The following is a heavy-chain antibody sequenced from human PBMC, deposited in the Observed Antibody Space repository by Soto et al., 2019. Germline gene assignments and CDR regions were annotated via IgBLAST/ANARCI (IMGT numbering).Heavy chain of an antibody. CDR1: GFTFTSGS. V-gene: IGHV3-23*01. D-gene: IGHD2-15*01. Sequence: PGGSLRLSCAASGFTFTSGSMIWVRQAPGKGLEWVSAISPTGDRTLYADSVKGRFSISRDNSKNTLYLQMNNVRAEDTAIYYCAGLDAGSCSRSSCRDFDYWGQGTLVTVSS. CDR3: AGLDAGSCSRSSCRDFDY. J-gene: IGHJ4*02. CDR2: ISPTGDRT.